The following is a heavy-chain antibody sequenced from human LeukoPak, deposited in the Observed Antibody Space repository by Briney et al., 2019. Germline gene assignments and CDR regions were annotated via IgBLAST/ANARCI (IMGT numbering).Heavy chain of an antibody. Sequence: ASVKVSCKAAGYPFTSYGITWVRQAPGRGLEWMGWISANSGYTNYAQKFQGRVTMTRDTSISTAYMELSRLRSDDTAVYYCARDKITMVRGVISYYGMDVWGQGTTVTVSS. V-gene: IGHV1-2*02. CDR1: GYPFTSYG. J-gene: IGHJ6*02. D-gene: IGHD3-10*01. CDR3: ARDKITMVRGVISYYGMDV. CDR2: ISANSGYT.